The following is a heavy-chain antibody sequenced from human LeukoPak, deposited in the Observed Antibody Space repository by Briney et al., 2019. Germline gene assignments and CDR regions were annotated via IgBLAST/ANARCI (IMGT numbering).Heavy chain of an antibody. CDR2: IISIFGTA. Sequence: GASVKVSCKASGGTFSSYAISWVRQAPGQGLEWMGGIISIFGTANYAQKFQGRVTITTDESTSTAYMELSSLRSEDTAVYYCARARYYDILTGYYHFDYWGQETLVTVSS. CDR3: ARARYYDILTGYYHFDY. D-gene: IGHD3-9*01. V-gene: IGHV1-69*05. J-gene: IGHJ4*02. CDR1: GGTFSSYA.